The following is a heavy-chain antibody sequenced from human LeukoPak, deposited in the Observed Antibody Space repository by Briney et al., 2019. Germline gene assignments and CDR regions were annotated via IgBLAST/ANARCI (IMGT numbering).Heavy chain of an antibody. V-gene: IGHV1-2*02. J-gene: IGHJ4*02. D-gene: IGHD4-17*01. CDR3: ARDPNGYYLDY. Sequence: ASVKVSCKASGYTFTGYYMHWVRQAPGQGLEWMGWINPNSGGTNYAQKFQDRVTMTRDTSITTAYMELTSLRSDDPAVYYCARDPNGYYLDYWGQGTLVTVSS. CDR2: INPNSGGT. CDR1: GYTFTGYY.